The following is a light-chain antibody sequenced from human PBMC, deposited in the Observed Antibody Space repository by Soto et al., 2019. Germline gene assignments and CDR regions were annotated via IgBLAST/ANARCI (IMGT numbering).Light chain of an antibody. CDR2: GAS. V-gene: IGKV3-20*01. CDR3: QQYGSSPLT. Sequence: EIVSTQSPGAPSLSPGGRATLSCRASQTVSTTYLAWYQQKPGQAPRLLIYGASSRATGIPDRFSGSGSGTDFTLTISRLEPEDFAVYYCQQYGSSPLTFGGGTKVDI. CDR1: QTVSTTY. J-gene: IGKJ4*01.